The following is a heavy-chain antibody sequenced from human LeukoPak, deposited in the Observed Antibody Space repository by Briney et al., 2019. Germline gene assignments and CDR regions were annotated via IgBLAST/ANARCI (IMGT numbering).Heavy chain of an antibody. Sequence: SQTLSLTCAISGDSVSSNSDAWNWIRQSPSRGLEWLGRTYYRSKWYYDYAVAVKSRISINPGTSKNQFSLQLSSVTPEDTAVYYCARDPVGGSTIFDYWGQGTLVTVSS. J-gene: IGHJ4*02. V-gene: IGHV6-1*01. CDR1: GDSVSSNSDA. D-gene: IGHD1-26*01. CDR2: TYYRSKWYY. CDR3: ARDPVGGSTIFDY.